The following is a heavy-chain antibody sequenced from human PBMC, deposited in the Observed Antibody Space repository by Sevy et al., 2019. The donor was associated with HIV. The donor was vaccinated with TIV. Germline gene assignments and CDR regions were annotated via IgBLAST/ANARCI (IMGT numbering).Heavy chain of an antibody. CDR2: IWYDGSNK. J-gene: IGHJ4*02. Sequence: GGYLRLSCAASGFTFSNYGMHWVRQAPGKGLEWVAIIWYDGSNKYYADSVKGRFTISRDNSKNTLYLQINSLRSEYTAVYYCVRDVWGQWSRNWDYWGQGTLVTVSS. D-gene: IGHD6-19*01. CDR3: VRDVWGQWSRNWDY. V-gene: IGHV3-33*01. CDR1: GFTFSNYG.